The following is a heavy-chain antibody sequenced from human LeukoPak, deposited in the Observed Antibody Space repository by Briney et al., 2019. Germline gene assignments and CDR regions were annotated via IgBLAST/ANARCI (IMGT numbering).Heavy chain of an antibody. V-gene: IGHV3-7*04. J-gene: IGHJ4*02. Sequence: GGSLRLSCVGSGFTFSSYWMHWVRQGPGKGLEWVAKVNPDGNEKYYVDSVRGRFTISKDNPKNSVYLQMDSLKAEDTAVYYCARGQYQLLWGKGALIIVSS. CDR2: VNPDGNEK. D-gene: IGHD2-2*01. CDR1: GFTFSSYW. CDR3: ARGQYQLL.